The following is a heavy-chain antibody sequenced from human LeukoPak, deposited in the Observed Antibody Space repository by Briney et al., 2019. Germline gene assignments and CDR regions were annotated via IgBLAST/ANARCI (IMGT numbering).Heavy chain of an antibody. CDR3: ARTPSSSSYFDY. V-gene: IGHV2-70*04. D-gene: IGHD6-6*01. CDR1: GFSLSTSGMR. J-gene: IGHJ4*02. Sequence: SGPTLVNPTQTLTLTCTFSGFSLSTSGMRVSWIRQPPGKALEWLARIDWDDDKFYSTSLKTRPTIFKDTSKNQVVLTMTNMDPVDTATYYCARTPSSSSYFDYWGQGTQVTVSS. CDR2: IDWDDDK.